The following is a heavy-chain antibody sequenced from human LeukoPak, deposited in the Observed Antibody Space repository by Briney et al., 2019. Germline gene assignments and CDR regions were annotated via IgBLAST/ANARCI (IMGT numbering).Heavy chain of an antibody. CDR2: IFHSGNT. J-gene: IGHJ4*02. V-gene: IGHV4-38-2*02. Sequence: SETLSLTCTVSGYSISSGYYWGWIRQPPGKGLQWIGSIFHSGNTYYNPSLKSRVTISVDTSKNQFSLKLNSVTAADTAVYYCARVAKPVDTTIPRGWMRDYFDYWGQGTLVTVSS. CDR3: ARVAKPVDTTIPRGWMRDYFDY. CDR1: GYSISSGYY. D-gene: IGHD5-18*01.